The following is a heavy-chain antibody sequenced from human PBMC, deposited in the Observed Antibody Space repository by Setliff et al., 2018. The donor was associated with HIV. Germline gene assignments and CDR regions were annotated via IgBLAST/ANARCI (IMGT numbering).Heavy chain of an antibody. CDR3: ARGYASGYDAYGY. V-gene: IGHV4-34*01. Sequence: PSETLSLTCAVYGGSFNDYYWSWIRQPPGKGLEWIGEIIHSGSINYNPSLKSRVTISVDTYNNQFSLNMNSVNAADTAVYYCARGYASGYDAYGYWGQGTRGTVSS. CDR2: IIHSGSI. CDR1: GGSFNDYY. J-gene: IGHJ4*02. D-gene: IGHD5-12*01.